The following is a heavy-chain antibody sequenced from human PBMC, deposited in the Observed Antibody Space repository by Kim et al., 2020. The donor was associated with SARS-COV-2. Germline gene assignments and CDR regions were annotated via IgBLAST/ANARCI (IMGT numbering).Heavy chain of an antibody. V-gene: IGHV3-21*01. Sequence: GGSLRLSCAASGFTFSSYSMNWVRQAPGKGLEWVSSISSSSSYIYYADSVKGRFTISRDNAKNSLYLQMNSLRAEDTAVYYCAREVAERIHFDYWGQGTLVTVSS. CDR3: AREVAERIHFDY. D-gene: IGHD1-1*01. CDR1: GFTFSSYS. J-gene: IGHJ4*02. CDR2: ISSSSSYI.